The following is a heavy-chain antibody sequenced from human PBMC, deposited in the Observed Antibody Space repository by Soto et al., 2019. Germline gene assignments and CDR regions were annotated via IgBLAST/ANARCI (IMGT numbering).Heavy chain of an antibody. Sequence: ASVKVSCKASGYTFTSYAMHWVRQAPGQRLEWVGWINAGNGNTKYSQKFQGRVTITRDTSASTAYMELSSLRSEDTAVYYCARERWDIVVVPAATLYYYYGMDVWGQGTTVTVSS. CDR2: INAGNGNT. J-gene: IGHJ6*02. V-gene: IGHV1-3*01. CDR1: GYTFTSYA. CDR3: ARERWDIVVVPAATLYYYYGMDV. D-gene: IGHD2-2*01.